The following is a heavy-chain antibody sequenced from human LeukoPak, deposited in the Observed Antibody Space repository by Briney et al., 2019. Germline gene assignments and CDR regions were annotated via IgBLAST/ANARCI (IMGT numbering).Heavy chain of an antibody. CDR3: AKGNWGSSGGEYYFDY. D-gene: IGHD7-27*01. Sequence: GGSLRLSCAAYGFTFSSYAMSWVRQAPGKGLEWVSAISGSGGSTYYADSVKGRFTISRDNSKNTLYLQMNSLRAEDTAVYYCAKGNWGSSGGEYYFDYWGQGTLVTVSS. J-gene: IGHJ4*02. CDR1: GFTFSSYA. V-gene: IGHV3-23*01. CDR2: ISGSGGST.